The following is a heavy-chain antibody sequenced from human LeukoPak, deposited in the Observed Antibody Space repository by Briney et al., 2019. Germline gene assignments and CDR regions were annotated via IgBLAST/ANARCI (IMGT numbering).Heavy chain of an antibody. CDR1: GGSISSGDYS. Sequence: PSQTLSLTCTVSGGSISSGDYSWSWIRQPPGKGLEWIGYIYYSGSTYYNPSLKSRVTISVDTSKNQFSLKLSSVTAADTAVYYCATSNFIAVAGTLGWFDPWGQGTLVTVSS. CDR3: ATSNFIAVAGTLGWFDP. D-gene: IGHD6-19*01. V-gene: IGHV4-30-4*01. J-gene: IGHJ5*02. CDR2: IYYSGST.